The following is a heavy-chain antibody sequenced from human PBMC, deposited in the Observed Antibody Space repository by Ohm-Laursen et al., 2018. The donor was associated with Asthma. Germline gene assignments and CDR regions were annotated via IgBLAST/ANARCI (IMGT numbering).Heavy chain of an antibody. J-gene: IGHJ1*01. CDR2: MNPNSGNT. CDR3: ARGYASGWNVEYFQH. D-gene: IGHD6-19*01. CDR1: GYTFTSYD. Sequence: GASVKVSCKASGYTFTSYDINWVRQATGQGLEWMGWMNPNSGNTGYAQKFQGRVTMTRNTSISTAYMELSSLRSEDTAVYYCARGYASGWNVEYFQHWGQGTLVTVSS. V-gene: IGHV1-8*01.